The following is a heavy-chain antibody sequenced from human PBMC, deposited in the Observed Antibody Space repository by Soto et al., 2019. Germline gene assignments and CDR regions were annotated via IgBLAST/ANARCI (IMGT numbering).Heavy chain of an antibody. D-gene: IGHD3-22*01. J-gene: IGHJ3*02. V-gene: IGHV4-38-2*02. CDR2: IYHNGAI. CDR1: GHSIGTADY. Sequence: XETLCLPVPVSGHSIGTADYWGWIRQPPGKGREWIVSIYHNGAIYYNPSLKSRVTISLETSKNQFSVKLSSVTAADTAVFYCARAVGIYSDSSGFYGPGDSDAFDIWGQGTMVTVSS. CDR3: ARAVGIYSDSSGFYGPGDSDAFDI.